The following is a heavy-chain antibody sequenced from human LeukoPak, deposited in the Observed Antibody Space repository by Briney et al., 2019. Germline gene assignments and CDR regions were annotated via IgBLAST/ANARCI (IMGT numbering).Heavy chain of an antibody. CDR2: INHSGST. D-gene: IGHD6-19*01. CDR3: ARLTGGQWLVPGGYYFDY. J-gene: IGHJ4*02. CDR1: GGSFSGYY. Sequence: SETLSLTCAVYGGSFSGYYWSWIRQPPGKGLEWIGEINHSGSTNYNPSLKSRVTISVDTSKNQFSLKLSSVTAADTAVYYCARLTGGQWLVPGGYYFDYWGQGTLVIVSS. V-gene: IGHV4-34*01.